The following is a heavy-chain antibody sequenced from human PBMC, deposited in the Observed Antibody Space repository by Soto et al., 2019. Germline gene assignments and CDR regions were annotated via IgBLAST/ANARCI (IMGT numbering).Heavy chain of an antibody. CDR1: GFSLSTSGMC. J-gene: IGHJ4*02. Sequence: ASGPTLVNPTQTLTLTCTFSGFSLSTSGMCVSWIRQPPGKALEWLARIDWDDDKYYSTSLKTRLTISKDTSKNQVVLTMTNMDPVDTATYYCARLYCSGGSCYFDYWGQGTLVTVSS. CDR3: ARLYCSGGSCYFDY. D-gene: IGHD2-15*01. V-gene: IGHV2-70*11. CDR2: IDWDDDK.